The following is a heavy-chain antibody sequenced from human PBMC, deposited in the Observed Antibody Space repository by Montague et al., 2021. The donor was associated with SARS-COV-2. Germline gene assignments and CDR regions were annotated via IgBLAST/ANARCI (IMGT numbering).Heavy chain of an antibody. V-gene: IGHV4-59*01. CDR1: GGSISSYY. J-gene: IGHJ3*02. D-gene: IGHD6-19*01. CDR3: ARGSGWMGNAFDI. Sequence: SETLSLTCTVSGGSISSYYWSWIRQPPGKGLEWIGYIYYSGSTNYDPSLKSRVTISVDTSKNQFSLKLSSVTAADTAVYYCARGSGWMGNAFDIWGQGAMVTVSS. CDR2: IYYSGST.